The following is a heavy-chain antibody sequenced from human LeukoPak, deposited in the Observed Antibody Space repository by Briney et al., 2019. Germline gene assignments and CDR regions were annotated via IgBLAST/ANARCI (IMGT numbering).Heavy chain of an antibody. V-gene: IGHV4-38-2*01. CDR1: GYSISSGYY. J-gene: IGHJ4*02. Sequence: PSETLSLTCAVSGYSISSGYYWGWTRQPPGKGPEWIGSIYHSGSTYYNPSLKSRVTISVDTSKNQFSLKLSSVTAADTAVYYCARQVELRLIDYWGQGTLVTVSS. CDR2: IYHSGST. D-gene: IGHD5-24*01. CDR3: ARQVELRLIDY.